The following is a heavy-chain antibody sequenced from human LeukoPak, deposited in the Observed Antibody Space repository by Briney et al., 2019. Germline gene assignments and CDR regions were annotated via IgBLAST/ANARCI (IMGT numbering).Heavy chain of an antibody. Sequence: SETLSLTCTVSGGSLSSYYWSWIRQPPGKGLEWIGYIYYSGGTNYNPSLKSRVTISVDTSKNQFSLKLSSVTAADTAVYYCARILGDFWSGYYRWFDPWGQGTLVTVSS. J-gene: IGHJ5*02. D-gene: IGHD3-3*01. CDR3: ARILGDFWSGYYRWFDP. CDR1: GGSLSSYY. CDR2: IYYSGGT. V-gene: IGHV4-59*01.